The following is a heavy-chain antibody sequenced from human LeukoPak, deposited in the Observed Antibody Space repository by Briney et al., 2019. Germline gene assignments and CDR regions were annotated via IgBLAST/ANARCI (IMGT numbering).Heavy chain of an antibody. V-gene: IGHV1-69*13. CDR2: IIPIFGTA. D-gene: IGHD2-2*02. Sequence: SVKVSCKASGGTFSSYAISCVRQAPGQGLEWMGGIIPIFGTANYAQKFQGRVTITADESTSTAYMELSSLRSEDTAVYYCARSEYCSSTSCYTQFDPWGQGTLVTVSS. CDR3: ARSEYCSSTSCYTQFDP. CDR1: GGTFSSYA. J-gene: IGHJ5*02.